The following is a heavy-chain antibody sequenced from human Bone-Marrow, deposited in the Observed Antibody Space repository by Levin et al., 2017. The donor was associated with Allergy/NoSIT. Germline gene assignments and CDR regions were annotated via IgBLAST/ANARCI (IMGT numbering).Heavy chain of an antibody. CDR2: ISYRRST. J-gene: IGHJ5*02. CDR3: ARITGRITLVRGVLRDNWFDP. Sequence: SETLSLTCTVFGVSISNYYWSWIRQPPGKGLEWIGYISYRRSTNYNPSLKSRVTISIDTYQNQFPLKLTSMTAADTAVYYCARITGRITLVRGVLRDNWFDPWGQGTLVTVSS. V-gene: IGHV4-59*01. D-gene: IGHD3-10*01. CDR1: GVSISNYY.